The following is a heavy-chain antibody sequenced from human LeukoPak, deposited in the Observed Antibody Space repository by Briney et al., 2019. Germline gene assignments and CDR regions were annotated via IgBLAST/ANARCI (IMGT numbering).Heavy chain of an antibody. CDR1: GYTFTSYG. Sequence: GASVKVSCKASGYTFTSYGISWVRQAPGQGLEWMGWISAYNGNTNYAQKLQGRVTMTTDTSTSTAYMELRSLRSDDTAVYYCARGGASVVVVEDAFHIWGQGTMVTVSS. J-gene: IGHJ3*02. CDR2: ISAYNGNT. CDR3: ARGGASVVVVEDAFHI. V-gene: IGHV1-18*01. D-gene: IGHD3-22*01.